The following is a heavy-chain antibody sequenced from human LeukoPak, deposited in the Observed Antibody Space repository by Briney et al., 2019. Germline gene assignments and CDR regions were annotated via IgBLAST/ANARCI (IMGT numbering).Heavy chain of an antibody. CDR1: GGTFSSYA. CDR3: ARDSGYSSSWYDY. D-gene: IGHD6-13*01. J-gene: IGHJ4*02. V-gene: IGHV1-69*06. CDR2: IIPIFGTA. Sequence: ATVKVSCKASGGTFSSYAISWVRQAPGQGLEWMGGIIPIFGTANYAQKFQGRVTITADKSTSTAYMELSSLRSKDTAVYYCARDSGYSSSWYDYWGQGTLVAVSS.